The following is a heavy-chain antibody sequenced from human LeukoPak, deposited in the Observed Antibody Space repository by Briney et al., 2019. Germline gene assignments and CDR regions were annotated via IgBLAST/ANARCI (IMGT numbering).Heavy chain of an antibody. CDR3: ARELFGSGSYASY. D-gene: IGHD3-10*01. Sequence: TGGSLRLSCAASAFTLDDYAMHWVRQAPGQGLEWVANIREDGGEKYHVDSVKGRFTISRDNAKNSLYLQMNSLRAEDTAIYYCARELFGSGSYASYWGQGTLVTVSS. J-gene: IGHJ4*02. V-gene: IGHV3-7*01. CDR2: IREDGGEK. CDR1: AFTLDDYA.